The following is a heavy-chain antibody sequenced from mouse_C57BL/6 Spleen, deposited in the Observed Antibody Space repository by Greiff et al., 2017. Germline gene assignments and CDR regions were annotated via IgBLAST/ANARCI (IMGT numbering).Heavy chain of an antibody. J-gene: IGHJ2*01. CDR3: ARDGNYDYFDY. D-gene: IGHD2-1*01. CDR1: GYSITSGYY. Sequence: ESGPGLVKPSQSLSLTCSVTGYSITSGYYWNWIRQFPGNKLEWMGYISYDGSNNYNPSLKNRISITRDTSKNQFSLKLNSVTTEDTATYYCARDGNYDYFDYWGQGTTLTVSS. CDR2: ISYDGSN. V-gene: IGHV3-6*01.